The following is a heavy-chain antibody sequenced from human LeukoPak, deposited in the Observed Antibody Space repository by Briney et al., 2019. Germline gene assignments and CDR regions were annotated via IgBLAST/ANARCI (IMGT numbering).Heavy chain of an antibody. D-gene: IGHD6-6*01. CDR1: GFTFSSYG. Sequence: GRSLRLSCAACGFTFSSYGMHWVRQAPGKGLEWVADISYDGSNKYYADFVKGRFTISRDNSKNTLYLQMTSLRAEDTAVYYCAKLGGKEQLVHYGMDVWGQGTTVTVSS. CDR2: ISYDGSNK. J-gene: IGHJ6*02. CDR3: AKLGGKEQLVHYGMDV. V-gene: IGHV3-30*18.